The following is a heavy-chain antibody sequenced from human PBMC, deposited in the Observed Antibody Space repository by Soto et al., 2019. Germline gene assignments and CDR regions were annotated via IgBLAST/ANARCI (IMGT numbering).Heavy chain of an antibody. J-gene: IGHJ4*02. CDR3: ARGIVVVPAALYYFDY. CDR2: INHSGST. D-gene: IGHD2-2*01. Sequence: SETLSLTCAVYGGSFSGYYWSWVRQPPGKGLEWIGEINHSGSTNYNPSLKSRVTISVDTSKNQFSLKLSSVTAADTAVYYCARGIVVVPAALYYFDYWGQGTLVTVSS. V-gene: IGHV4-34*01. CDR1: GGSFSGYY.